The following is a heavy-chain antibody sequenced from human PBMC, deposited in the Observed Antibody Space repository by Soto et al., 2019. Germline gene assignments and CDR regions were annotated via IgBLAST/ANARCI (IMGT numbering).Heavy chain of an antibody. CDR3: ARDAFDFWSGYHDY. CDR2: IYYSGST. D-gene: IGHD3-3*01. CDR1: GGSISSYY. V-gene: IGHV4-59*01. J-gene: IGHJ4*02. Sequence: PSETLSLTCTVSGGSISSYYWSWIRQPPGKGLEWIGYIYYSGSTNYNPSLKSRVTISVDTSKNQFSLKLSSVTAADTAVYYCARDAFDFWSGYHDYWGQGTLVTVS.